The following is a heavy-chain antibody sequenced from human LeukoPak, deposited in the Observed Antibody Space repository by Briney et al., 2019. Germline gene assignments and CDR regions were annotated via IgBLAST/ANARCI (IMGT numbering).Heavy chain of an antibody. J-gene: IGHJ3*01. CDR1: GYSFTSYW. D-gene: IGHD1-14*01. Sequence: GASLKISCKGSGYSFTSYWIGWVRQKPGKGLEWMGIVYPGDSDTKYSPSFQGQVTISVDKSITTAYLQWNSLKASETAIYYCASRQACSGACDLWGQGTMVTVSS. CDR3: ASRQACSGACDL. V-gene: IGHV5-51*01. CDR2: VYPGDSDT.